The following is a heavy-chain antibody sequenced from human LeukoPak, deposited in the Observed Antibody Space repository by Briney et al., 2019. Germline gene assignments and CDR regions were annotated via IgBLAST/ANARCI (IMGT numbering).Heavy chain of an antibody. D-gene: IGHD3-16*01. CDR3: AIVSWLGYAH. CDR2: IGGSGDT. J-gene: IGHJ4*02. CDR1: GFTFSSFH. V-gene: IGHV3-23*01. Sequence: GGSLRLSCVASGFTFSSFHLSWVRQAPGRGLEWVSGIGGSGDTYSADSVKGRVTVSRDNSKNTLYLQINSLRAEDTAIYYCAIVSWLGYAHWGQGTLVTVSS.